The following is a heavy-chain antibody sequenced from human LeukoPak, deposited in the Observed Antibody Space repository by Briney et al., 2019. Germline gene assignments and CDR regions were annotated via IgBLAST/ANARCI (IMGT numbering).Heavy chain of an antibody. CDR3: ARGNPGPDY. J-gene: IGHJ4*02. V-gene: IGHV3-11*06. CDR2: ITSVSSYT. CDR1: GFTFSDSDYY. Sequence: KPGGSLRLSCAASGFTFSDSDYYLSWIRQAPGKGLEWVSDITSVSSYTKYADSVKGRFTISRDNAENSLYLQMNSLRADDTAVYYCARGNPGPDYWGQGTLVTVSS. D-gene: IGHD1-14*01.